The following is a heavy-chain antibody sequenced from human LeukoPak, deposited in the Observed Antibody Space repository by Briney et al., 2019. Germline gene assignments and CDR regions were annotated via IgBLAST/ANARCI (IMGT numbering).Heavy chain of an antibody. CDR3: ARRHRDILTGYYFDY. Sequence: PSETLSLTCTVSGGSISSYYWSWIRQPPGKGLEWIGYIYYSGSTNYNPSPKSRVTISVDTSKNQFSLKLSSVTAADTAVYYCARRHRDILTGYYFDYWGQGTLVTVSS. V-gene: IGHV4-59*01. D-gene: IGHD3-9*01. CDR2: IYYSGST. J-gene: IGHJ4*02. CDR1: GGSISSYY.